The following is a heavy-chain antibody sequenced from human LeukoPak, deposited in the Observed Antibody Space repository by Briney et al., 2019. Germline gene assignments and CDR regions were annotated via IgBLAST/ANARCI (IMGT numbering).Heavy chain of an antibody. Sequence: GGSLRLSCAASGFIFSNHGMHWVRQAPGKGLEWVAVIWYDGSIKYYADSVKGRFSTSRDNSKNTVDLQMNSLRVEDTAVYYCAGDRPGGGINGMDVWGQGTTVTVSS. CDR1: GFIFSNHG. V-gene: IGHV3-33*01. D-gene: IGHD3-16*01. J-gene: IGHJ6*02. CDR2: IWYDGSIK. CDR3: AGDRPGGGINGMDV.